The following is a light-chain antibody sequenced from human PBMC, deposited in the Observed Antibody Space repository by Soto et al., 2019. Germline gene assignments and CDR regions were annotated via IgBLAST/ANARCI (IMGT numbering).Light chain of an antibody. V-gene: IGKV1-9*01. CDR1: QDINSY. J-gene: IGKJ1*01. CDR3: QQLHSYPRT. CDR2: AAS. Sequence: DIQLTQSPSFLSASVVDRVTITCRASQDINSYLTWYQQKPGQAPKFLIYAASTLESGVPSRFSGSGSGTEFTLTISSLQPEDFATYYCQQLHSYPRTLGLGTKVDI.